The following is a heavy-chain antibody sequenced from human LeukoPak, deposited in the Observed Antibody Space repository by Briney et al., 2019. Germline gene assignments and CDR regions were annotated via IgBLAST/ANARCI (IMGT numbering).Heavy chain of an antibody. D-gene: IGHD1-26*01. CDR2: ISSSSSYI. Sequence: GGSLRLSCAASGFTFSSYSMNWVRQAPGKGLEWVSSISSSSSYIYYADSVKGRFTISRDNAKNSLYLQMNSLRAEDTAVYYCARSQWELPGDFDFWVQGTLVTVSS. V-gene: IGHV3-21*01. CDR1: GFTFSSYS. J-gene: IGHJ4*02. CDR3: ARSQWELPGDFDF.